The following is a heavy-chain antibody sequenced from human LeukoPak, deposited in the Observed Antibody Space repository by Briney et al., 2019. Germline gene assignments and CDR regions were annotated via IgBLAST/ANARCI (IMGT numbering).Heavy chain of an antibody. CDR1: GGSVSGYY. Sequence: SETLSLTCTVSGGSVSGYYWSWIRQPPGKGLEWIGEINHSGSTNYNPSLKSRVTISVDTSKNQFSLKLSSVTAADTAVYYCARIKRGIAAAGTAPTAFDIWGQGTMVTVSS. J-gene: IGHJ3*02. CDR3: ARIKRGIAAAGTAPTAFDI. V-gene: IGHV4-34*01. CDR2: INHSGST. D-gene: IGHD6-13*01.